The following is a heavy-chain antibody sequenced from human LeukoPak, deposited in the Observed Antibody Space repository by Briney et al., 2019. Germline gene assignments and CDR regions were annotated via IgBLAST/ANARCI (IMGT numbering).Heavy chain of an antibody. V-gene: IGHV3-21*04. CDR2: ISSSSSYI. CDR1: GFTFSSYS. CDR3: AKEGPPLYY. J-gene: IGHJ4*02. Sequence: PGGSLRLSCAASGFTFSSYSMNWVRQAPGEGLEWVSSISSSSSYIYYADSVKGRFTISRDNSKNTLYLQMNSLRAEDTAVYYCAKEGPPLYYWGQGTLVTVSS.